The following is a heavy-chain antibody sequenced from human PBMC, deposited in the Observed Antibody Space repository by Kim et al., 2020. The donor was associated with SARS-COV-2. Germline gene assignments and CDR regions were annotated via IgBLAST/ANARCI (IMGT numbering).Heavy chain of an antibody. CDR2: IGLYNGNT. D-gene: IGHD2-2*01. CDR1: GYTFTSYG. J-gene: IGHJ4*02. Sequence: ASVKVSCKASGYTFTSYGITWVRQAPGQGLEWMGWIGLYNGNTNYAQKLQGRVTMTTDTSTSKAYMEMRSLRSDDTAVYYCARDRGPSSSRVIDYWGQGTLVTVSS. V-gene: IGHV1-18*01. CDR3: ARDRGPSSSRVIDY.